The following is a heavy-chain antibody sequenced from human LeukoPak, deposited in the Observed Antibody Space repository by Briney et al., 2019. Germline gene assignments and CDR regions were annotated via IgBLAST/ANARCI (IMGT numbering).Heavy chain of an antibody. Sequence: SETLSLTCTVSGGSISSYYWSWIRQPAGTALEWIGRIYTSGTITYNPSLKSRVTMSVDTSKNQFSLKLSSVTAADTAVYYCARGGRITMFGVVIMRAFDFWGQGTLVTVSS. V-gene: IGHV4-4*07. J-gene: IGHJ4*02. D-gene: IGHD3-3*01. CDR3: ARGGRITMFGVVIMRAFDF. CDR1: GGSISSYY. CDR2: IYTSGTI.